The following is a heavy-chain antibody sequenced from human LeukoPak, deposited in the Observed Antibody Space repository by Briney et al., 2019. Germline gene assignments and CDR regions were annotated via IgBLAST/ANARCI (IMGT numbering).Heavy chain of an antibody. CDR1: GFTFSSYS. J-gene: IGHJ4*02. V-gene: IGHV3-21*01. CDR3: ARDGQDIVVVPAANESYYLDY. D-gene: IGHD2-2*01. Sequence: GGSLRLSCAASGFTFSSYSINWARQAPGKGLEWVSSISSSSSYIYYADSVKGRFTISRDNAKNSLYLQMNSLRAEDTAVYYCARDGQDIVVVPAANESYYLDYWGQGTLVTVSS. CDR2: ISSSSSYI.